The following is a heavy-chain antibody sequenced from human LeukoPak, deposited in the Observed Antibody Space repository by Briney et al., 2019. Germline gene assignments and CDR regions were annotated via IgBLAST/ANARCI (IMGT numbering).Heavy chain of an antibody. Sequence: PGGSLRLSCAASGFTFSDYSMNWVRQAPGKGLEWVSSVDTSGSYIYNADSVKGRFTISRDNAKNSLYLQMNSLRAEDTALYYCAKIGVRGYYYSFFDYWGQGTLVTVSS. V-gene: IGHV3-21*04. CDR1: GFTFSDYS. J-gene: IGHJ4*02. D-gene: IGHD3-22*01. CDR2: VDTSGSYI. CDR3: AKIGVRGYYYSFFDY.